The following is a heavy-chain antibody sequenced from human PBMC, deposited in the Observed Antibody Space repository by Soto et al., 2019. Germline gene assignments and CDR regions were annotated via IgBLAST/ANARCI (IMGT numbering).Heavy chain of an antibody. CDR3: AREPPNTSLFDC. Sequence: ASVKVSCKASGYTFSSYGVNWVRQAPGQGLEWMGWISPYNDYTYYAQKFQGRVTMTTDTSTSTAYMEVSSLRSEDTAVYYCAREPPNTSLFDCWGQGTQVTVSS. D-gene: IGHD7-27*01. CDR1: GYTFSSYG. CDR2: ISPYNDYT. V-gene: IGHV1-18*01. J-gene: IGHJ4*02.